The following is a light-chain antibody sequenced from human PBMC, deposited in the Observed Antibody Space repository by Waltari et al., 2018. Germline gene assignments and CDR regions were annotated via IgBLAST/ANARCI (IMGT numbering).Light chain of an antibody. J-gene: IGLJ3*02. CDR3: CSYAGSYTWV. CDR2: DDN. CDR1: SSDVGNYNL. Sequence: QSALTQPASVSGSPGQSITISCTGTSSDVGNYNLVSWYQQYPGKAPNVMIYDDNRRPSGVSDRFSGSKSGNTASLTISGVQAEDAADYYCCSYAGSYTWVFGGGTKLTVL. V-gene: IGLV2-23*01.